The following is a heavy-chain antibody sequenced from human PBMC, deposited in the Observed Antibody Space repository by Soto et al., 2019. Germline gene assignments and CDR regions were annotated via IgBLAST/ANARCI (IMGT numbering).Heavy chain of an antibody. J-gene: IGHJ4*02. D-gene: IGHD3-22*01. CDR1: GFTFSSYA. CDR3: AKGSSDYRPYYFDN. CDR2: ISGSGSSM. Sequence: PGGSLRLSCAASGFTFSSYAMSWVRQAPGKGLEWVSAISGSGSSMYYADSVKGRFTLSRDNSKNTLYLQMNDLRAEDTAIYYCAKGSSDYRPYYFDNWGQGNLVTVSS. V-gene: IGHV3-23*01.